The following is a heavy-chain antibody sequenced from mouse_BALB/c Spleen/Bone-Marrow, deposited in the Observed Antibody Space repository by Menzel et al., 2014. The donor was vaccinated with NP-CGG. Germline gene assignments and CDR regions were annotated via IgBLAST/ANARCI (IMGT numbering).Heavy chain of an antibody. J-gene: IGHJ3*01. CDR2: ISSGGSYT. CDR1: GFTFSSYA. CDR3: AREGAY. Sequence: EVQLVESGGGLVKPGGSLKLSCAASGFTFSSYAMSWVRQSPEKRLEWVAEISSGGSYTYYPNTVTGRFTISRDNAKNTLYLEMSSLRSEDTAMYYCAREGAYWGQGTLVTVSA. V-gene: IGHV5-9-4*01.